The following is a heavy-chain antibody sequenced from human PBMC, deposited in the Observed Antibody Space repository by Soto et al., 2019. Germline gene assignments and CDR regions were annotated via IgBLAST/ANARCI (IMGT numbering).Heavy chain of an antibody. CDR1: GFTFSSYW. D-gene: IGHD3-22*01. J-gene: IGHJ4*02. Sequence: ESGGGLVQPGGSLRLSCAASGFTFSSYWMSWVRQAPGKGLEWVANIKQDGSEKYYVDSVKGRFTISRDNAKNSLYLQMNSLRAEDTAVYYCARDHYYDSSGSDYWGQGTLVTVSS. CDR2: IKQDGSEK. CDR3: ARDHYYDSSGSDY. V-gene: IGHV3-7*03.